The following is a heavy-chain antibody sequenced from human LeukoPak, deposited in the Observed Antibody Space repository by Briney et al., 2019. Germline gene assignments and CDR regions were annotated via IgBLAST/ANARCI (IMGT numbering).Heavy chain of an antibody. D-gene: IGHD6-13*01. Sequence: GGSLRLSCAASGFTFDDYGLSWVRQVPGKGLEWVAVISYDGSNKKYADSVKGRFTIPRDNSKNGLHLQMNSLRPEDTAIYYCAREGFTSTWLYYYYYMDVWGKGTTVTVSS. CDR2: ISYDGSNK. CDR1: GFTFDDYG. J-gene: IGHJ6*03. V-gene: IGHV3-30*13. CDR3: AREGFTSTWLYYYYYMDV.